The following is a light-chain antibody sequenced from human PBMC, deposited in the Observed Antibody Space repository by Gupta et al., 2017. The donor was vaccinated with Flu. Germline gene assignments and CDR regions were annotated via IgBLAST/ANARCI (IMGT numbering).Light chain of an antibody. CDR2: GAS. CDR1: QSVSSN. J-gene: IGKJ4*01. CDR3: QQYNNWPPLT. Sequence: EIVMTQSTDTLSVSAGDRATLSCRASQSVSSNLAWYQQQPGQAPRLLIYGASTRATGIPGRFSGSGSGTEFTLTISSLQSEDFGVYYCQQYNNWPPLTFGGGTKVEIK. V-gene: IGKV3-15*01.